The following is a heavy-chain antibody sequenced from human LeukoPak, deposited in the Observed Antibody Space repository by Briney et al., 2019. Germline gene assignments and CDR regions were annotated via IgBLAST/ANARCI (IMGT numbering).Heavy chain of an antibody. CDR2: INPNSGGT. CDR1: GYTFTGYY. J-gene: IGHJ5*02. Sequence: ASVKVSCKASGYTFTGYYMHWVRQAPGQGLEWMGWINPNSGGTNYAQKFQGRVTMTRDTSISTAYMELGRLRSEDTAVYYCARDNSVEDTAWWFDPWGQGTLVTVSS. V-gene: IGHV1-2*02. D-gene: IGHD4-23*01. CDR3: ARDNSVEDTAWWFDP.